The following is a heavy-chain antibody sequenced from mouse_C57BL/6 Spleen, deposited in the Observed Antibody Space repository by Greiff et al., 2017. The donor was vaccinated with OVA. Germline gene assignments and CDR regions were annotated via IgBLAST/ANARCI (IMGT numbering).Heavy chain of an antibody. V-gene: IGHV1-54*01. CDR1: GYAFTNYL. CDR3: ARYYYGSSYGYFDV. J-gene: IGHJ1*03. Sequence: QVQLQQSGAELVRPGTSVKVSCKASGYAFTNYLIEWVKQRPGQGLEWIGVINPGSGGTNYNEKFKGKATLTADKSSSTAYMQLSSLTSEDSEVYFCARYYYGSSYGYFDVWGTGTTVTVSS. D-gene: IGHD1-1*01. CDR2: INPGSGGT.